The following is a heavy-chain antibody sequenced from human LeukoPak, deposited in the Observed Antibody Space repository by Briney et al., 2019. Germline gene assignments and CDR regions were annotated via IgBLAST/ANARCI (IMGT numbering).Heavy chain of an antibody. V-gene: IGHV4-61*02. Sequence: PSETLSLTCTVSGGSISSGSYYWSWIRQPAGKGLEWIGRIYTSGSTNYNPSLKSRVTISVDTSKNQFSLKLSSVTAADTAVYYCAREKVGYCSGGSCYYNHYYYYGMDVWGQGTTATVSS. CDR3: AREKVGYCSGGSCYYNHYYYYGMDV. CDR2: IYTSGST. D-gene: IGHD2-15*01. CDR1: GGSISSGSYY. J-gene: IGHJ6*02.